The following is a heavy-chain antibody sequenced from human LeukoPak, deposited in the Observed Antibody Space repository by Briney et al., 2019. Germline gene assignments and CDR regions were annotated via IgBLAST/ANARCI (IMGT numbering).Heavy chain of an antibody. D-gene: IGHD1-14*01. Sequence: SETLSPTCTVSGGSISSYYWSWIRQPPGKGLEWIGYIYYSGSTNYNPSLKSRVTISVDTSKNQFSLKLSSVTAADTAVYYCAIGPPLDPWGQGTLVTVSS. CDR2: IYYSGST. CDR1: GGSISSYY. J-gene: IGHJ5*02. V-gene: IGHV4-59*01. CDR3: AIGPPLDP.